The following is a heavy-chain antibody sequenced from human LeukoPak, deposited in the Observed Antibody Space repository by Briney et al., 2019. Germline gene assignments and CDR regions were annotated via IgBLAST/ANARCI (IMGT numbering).Heavy chain of an antibody. V-gene: IGHV1-8*01. Sequence: GASVKVSCKASGYTFTSYDINWVRQATGHGLEWMGWMNPNSGNTGYAQKFQGRVTMTRNTSISTAYMELSSLRSEDTAVYYCARDYNFEAAAGTDYYYGMDVWGQGTTVTVSS. CDR2: MNPNSGNT. J-gene: IGHJ6*02. D-gene: IGHD6-13*01. CDR3: ARDYNFEAAAGTDYYYGMDV. CDR1: GYTFTSYD.